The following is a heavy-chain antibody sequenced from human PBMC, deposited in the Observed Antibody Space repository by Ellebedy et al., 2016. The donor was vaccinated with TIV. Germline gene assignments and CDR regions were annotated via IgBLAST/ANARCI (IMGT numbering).Heavy chain of an antibody. CDR1: GFRFSSYG. Sequence: PGGFLRLSCAASGFRFSSYGIHWVRQAPGKGLEWVALIWYEGSYKYYGDSVKGRFTISRDDSKNTVYLQMNSLRTEDTAVYYCAKDGRPLMSAYYYYGVDVWGQGTTVTVSS. CDR3: AKDGRPLMSAYYYYGVDV. D-gene: IGHD1-26*01. CDR2: IWYEGSYK. V-gene: IGHV3-33*06. J-gene: IGHJ6*02.